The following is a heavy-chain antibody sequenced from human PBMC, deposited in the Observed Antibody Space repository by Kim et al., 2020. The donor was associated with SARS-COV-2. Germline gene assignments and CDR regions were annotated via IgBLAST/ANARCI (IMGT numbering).Heavy chain of an antibody. CDR3: ARGSHRSYYDSSGPLGY. CDR2: IYYSGST. CDR1: GGSISSGGYY. V-gene: IGHV4-31*03. Sequence: SETLSLTCTVSGGSISSGGYYWSWIRQHPGKGLEWIGYIYYSGSTYYNPSLKSRVTISVDTSKNQFSLKLSSVTAADTAVYYCARGSHRSYYDSSGPLGYWGQGTLVTVSS. D-gene: IGHD3-22*01. J-gene: IGHJ4*02.